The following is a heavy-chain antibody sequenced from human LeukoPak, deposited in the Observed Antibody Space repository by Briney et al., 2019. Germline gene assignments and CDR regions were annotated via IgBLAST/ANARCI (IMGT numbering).Heavy chain of an antibody. V-gene: IGHV4-61*08. CDR3: ARAGVSSGYWSL. CDR1: GGSISRSGYY. Sequence: TSETLSLTCSVSGGSISRSGYYWSWIRQPPGKGLEWIGYIYYSGSTNYNPSLKSRVTISVDTSKNQFSLKLTSLTAADTAVYYCARAGVSSGYWSLWGQGTLVTVSS. J-gene: IGHJ4*02. D-gene: IGHD3-22*01. CDR2: IYYSGST.